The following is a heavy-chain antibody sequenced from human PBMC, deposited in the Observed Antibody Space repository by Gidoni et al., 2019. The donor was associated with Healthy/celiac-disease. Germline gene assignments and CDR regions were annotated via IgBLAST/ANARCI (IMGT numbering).Heavy chain of an antibody. CDR2: IYWNDDK. CDR1: GFSLSTSGVG. J-gene: IGHJ3*02. D-gene: IGHD3-10*01. CDR3: AHSVYYYCSGSYFEHDAFDI. V-gene: IGHV2-5*01. Sequence: QITLKESGPTLVKPTQTLTLTCTFSGFSLSTSGVGVGWIRQPPGKALAWLALIYWNDDKRYSPSLKSRLTITKDTSKNQVVLKMTNMDPVDTATYYCAHSVYYYCSGSYFEHDAFDIWGQGTMVTVSS.